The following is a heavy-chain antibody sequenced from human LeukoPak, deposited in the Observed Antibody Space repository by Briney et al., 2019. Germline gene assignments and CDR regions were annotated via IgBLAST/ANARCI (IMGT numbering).Heavy chain of an antibody. CDR2: IYSGGDT. CDR1: GFTVSTNY. Sequence: GGSLRLSCAASGFTVSTNYMSWVRQAPGKGLDCVSVIYSGGDTYYADSVKGRLTISRDNSKNTLYLQMNSLRAEDTAVYYCATSYYYDSSGYGVNAFDIWGQGTMVTVSS. J-gene: IGHJ3*02. CDR3: ATSYYYDSSGYGVNAFDI. V-gene: IGHV3-66*01. D-gene: IGHD3-22*01.